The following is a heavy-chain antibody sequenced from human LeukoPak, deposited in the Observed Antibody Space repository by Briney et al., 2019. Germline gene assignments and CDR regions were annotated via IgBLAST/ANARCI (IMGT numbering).Heavy chain of an antibody. CDR1: GFTFSSYG. J-gene: IGHJ4*02. CDR3: TRDLVTMVRGVYDY. CDR2: IRSKAYGGTT. Sequence: GGSLRLSCAASGFTFSSYGMHWVRQAPGKGLEWVGFIRSKAYGGTTEYAASVEGRFTISRDDSKSIAYLQMNSLKTEDTAVYYCTRDLVTMVRGVYDYWGQGTLVTVSS. V-gene: IGHV3-49*04. D-gene: IGHD3-10*01.